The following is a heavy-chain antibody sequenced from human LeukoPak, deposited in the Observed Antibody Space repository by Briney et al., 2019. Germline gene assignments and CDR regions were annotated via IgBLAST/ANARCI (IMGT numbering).Heavy chain of an antibody. D-gene: IGHD3-10*01. J-gene: IGHJ4*02. Sequence: PGGSLRLSCAASGFTFGDYGMHWVRQAPGKGLEWVALISYDGSNKYYADSVKGRFTISRDTSKNTLHLQMDSLRVEDTAMYYCARYYGSGSLDYWGQGTLVTVSS. CDR3: ARYYGSGSLDY. V-gene: IGHV3-30*03. CDR1: GFTFGDYG. CDR2: ISYDGSNK.